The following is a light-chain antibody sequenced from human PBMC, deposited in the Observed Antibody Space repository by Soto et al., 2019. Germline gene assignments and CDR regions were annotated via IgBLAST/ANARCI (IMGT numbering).Light chain of an antibody. V-gene: IGLV2-14*01. Sequence: QSAPTQPASVSGSPGQSITISCTGATSDVGYSNHVSWYQQHPGKVPKLIIYDVNNRPSGVSDRFSGSKSGNTASLTISGLQSEDDVDYYCSSYPSSDTLVFGGGTKRPVL. J-gene: IGLJ3*02. CDR1: TSDVGYSNH. CDR3: SSYPSSDTLV. CDR2: DVN.